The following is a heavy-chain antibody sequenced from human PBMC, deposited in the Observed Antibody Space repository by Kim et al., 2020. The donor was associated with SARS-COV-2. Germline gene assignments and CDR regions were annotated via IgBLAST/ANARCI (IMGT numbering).Heavy chain of an antibody. CDR3: ARRMASTAHAFDV. D-gene: IGHD1-1*01. CDR1: GGSISDNYY. J-gene: IGHJ3*01. Sequence: SETLSLTCTVSGGSISDNYYWTWIRHHPGRGLEWIGYIYHTGTAYYNPSLSSRVSISVDTTKNQFSLFVNSVTAADTAFYYCARRMASTAHAFDVWGQGT. CDR2: IYHTGTA. V-gene: IGHV4-31*03.